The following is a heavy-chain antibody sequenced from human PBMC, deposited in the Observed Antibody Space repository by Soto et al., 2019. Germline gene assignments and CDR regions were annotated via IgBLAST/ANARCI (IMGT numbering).Heavy chain of an antibody. J-gene: IGHJ5*02. Sequence: HGESLKISCKTSGHSFTSYWISWVRQMPGKGLEWMGRIDPRDSYTNYSPSFQGHVTMSVDKSISTAYLQWSSLKASDTAMYYCARHAYDVLTGYYFWFAPWGQGTLVTVSS. D-gene: IGHD3-9*01. CDR1: GHSFTSYW. CDR3: ARHAYDVLTGYYFWFAP. CDR2: IDPRDSYT. V-gene: IGHV5-10-1*01.